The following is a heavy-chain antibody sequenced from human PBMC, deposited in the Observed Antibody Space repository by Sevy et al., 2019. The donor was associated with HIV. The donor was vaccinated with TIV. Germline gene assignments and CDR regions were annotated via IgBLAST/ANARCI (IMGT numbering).Heavy chain of an antibody. J-gene: IGHJ4*01. D-gene: IGHD2-21*02. Sequence: GGSLRLSCAASGFNFSEHGMHWVRQAPGKGLEWVAVIWFFGTGKYYGDSVKGRFTISRDNSKNTLYLQMDSLRPDDTAMYYCAKDECGGNCYFDFWGHGTLVTVSS. CDR2: IWFFGTGK. V-gene: IGHV3-33*03. CDR1: GFNFSEHG. CDR3: AKDECGGNCYFDF.